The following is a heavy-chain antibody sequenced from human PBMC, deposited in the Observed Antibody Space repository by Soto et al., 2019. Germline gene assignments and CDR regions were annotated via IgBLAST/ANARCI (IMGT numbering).Heavy chain of an antibody. CDR3: ASMRNYIGSGRFPDF. J-gene: IGHJ4*02. D-gene: IGHD3-10*01. Sequence: QLQLQESGPGLVKPSETLSLTCSVSGGSISRNDYYWAWIRQPPGKGLEWIGTIHYTGSAYHNPSLESRVTMSAETSKNQFSLKVSSLIATDTAVYYCASMRNYIGSGRFPDFWGQGTPVTVSS. V-gene: IGHV4-39*01. CDR2: IHYTGSA. CDR1: GGSISRNDYY.